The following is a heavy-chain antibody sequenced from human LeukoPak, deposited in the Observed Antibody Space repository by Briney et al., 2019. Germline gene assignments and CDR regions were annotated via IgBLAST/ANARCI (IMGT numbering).Heavy chain of an antibody. J-gene: IGHJ4*02. V-gene: IGHV3-48*03. CDR2: ISSSSSI. CDR3: AREYSSSSGRCFDS. D-gene: IGHD6-6*01. CDR1: GFTFSSYE. Sequence: GGSLRLSCAASGFTFSSYEMDWVRQAPGKGLEWVSYISSSSSIYYGDSVKGRFTMSRDNAKNSLYLQMNSLRAEDTAVYYCAREYSSSSGRCFDSWGQGTLVTVSS.